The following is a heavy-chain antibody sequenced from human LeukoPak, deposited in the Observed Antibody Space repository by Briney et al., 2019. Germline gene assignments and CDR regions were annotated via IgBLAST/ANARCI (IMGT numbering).Heavy chain of an antibody. V-gene: IGHV4-34*01. CDR2: INHSGST. CDR3: ARWHYYDSGSYYKHAFDI. J-gene: IGHJ3*02. D-gene: IGHD3-10*01. CDR1: GGSFSGYY. Sequence: SETLSLTCAVYGGSFSGYYWSWIRQPPGKGLEWIGEINHSGSTNYNPSLKSRVTISVDTSKNQFSLKLSSVTAADTAVYYCARWHYYDSGSYYKHAFDIWGQGTMVTVSS.